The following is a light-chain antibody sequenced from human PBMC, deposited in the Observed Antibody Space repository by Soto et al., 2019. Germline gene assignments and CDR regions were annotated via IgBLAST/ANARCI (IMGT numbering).Light chain of an antibody. J-gene: IGLJ1*01. CDR3: GSYTSTDTPFV. CDR2: EAK. Sequence: QSVLAQPSSVSGSPGQSITLSCSGTSTDTRGYNYVSWYQHHPGQGPKLIIHEAKNRPSGSSDRFSGQKSGNTAPPTISNLEAEDESDYYCGSYTSTDTPFVFGTGTKVTVL. V-gene: IGLV2-14*01. CDR1: STDTRGYNY.